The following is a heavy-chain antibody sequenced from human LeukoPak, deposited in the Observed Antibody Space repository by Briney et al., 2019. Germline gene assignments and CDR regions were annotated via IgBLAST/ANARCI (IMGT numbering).Heavy chain of an antibody. CDR2: ISYDGSNK. CDR3: ARDPGWYYFDY. V-gene: IGHV3-30*19. J-gene: IGHJ4*02. CDR1: GFTFSSYG. D-gene: IGHD6-19*01. Sequence: GGSLRLSCAASGFTFSSYGMHWVRQAPGKGLEWVAVISYDGSNKYYADSVKGRFTISRDNSKNTLYLQMNSLRAEDTAVYYCARDPGWYYFDYWGQGTLVTVSS.